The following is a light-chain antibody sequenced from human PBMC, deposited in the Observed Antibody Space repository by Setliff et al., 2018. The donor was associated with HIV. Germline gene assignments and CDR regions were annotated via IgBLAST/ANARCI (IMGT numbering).Light chain of an antibody. CDR3: SSYGSGDALL. CDR2: DVS. Sequence: LTQPASVSGSPGQSITISCTGTSSDIGGYNSVSWYQQHPGKAPKLMIYDVSNRPSGVSNRFSGSKSGNTASLTISGLQAEDEAHFFCSSYGSGDALLFGTGTKVTVL. J-gene: IGLJ1*01. CDR1: SSDIGGYNS. V-gene: IGLV2-14*03.